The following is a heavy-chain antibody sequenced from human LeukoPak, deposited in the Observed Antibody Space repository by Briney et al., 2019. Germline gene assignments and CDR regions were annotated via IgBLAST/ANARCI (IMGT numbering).Heavy chain of an antibody. J-gene: IGHJ3*02. CDR3: ARGGRNSSGSFRAFDI. D-gene: IGHD6-19*01. V-gene: IGHV3-21*01. Sequence: PGGSLTLSCAASGFTFSSYSMNWVRQAPGKGLEWVSSISSSSSYIYYADSVKGRFTISRDNAKNSLYLQMNSLRAEDTAVYYCARGGRNSSGSFRAFDIWGQGTMVTVSS. CDR2: ISSSSSYI. CDR1: GFTFSSYS.